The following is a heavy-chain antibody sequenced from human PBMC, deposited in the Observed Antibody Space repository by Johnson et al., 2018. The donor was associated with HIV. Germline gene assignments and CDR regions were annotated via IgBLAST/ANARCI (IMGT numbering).Heavy chain of an antibody. CDR3: ARGKGTAAAEAFDI. V-gene: IGHV3-13*01. J-gene: IGHJ3*02. CDR1: GFTFSSYD. CDR2: IGTAVDT. Sequence: EVQLVESGGGLVQPGRSLRLSCAASGFTFSSYDMHWVRQATGKGLEWVSAIGTAVDTYYPGSVKGRFTISRENAKNSLYLEMNSLRAGDTAVYYCARGKGTAAAEAFDIWGQGTMVTVSS. D-gene: IGHD6-13*01.